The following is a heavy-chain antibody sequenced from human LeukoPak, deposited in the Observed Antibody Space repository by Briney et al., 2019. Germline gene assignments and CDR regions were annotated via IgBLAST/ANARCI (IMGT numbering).Heavy chain of an antibody. V-gene: IGHV1-46*01. J-gene: IGHJ4*02. CDR3: ARPYYDILTGYFDGYYFDY. D-gene: IGHD3-9*01. Sequence: ASVKVSCKASGYTFTSYYMHWVRQAPGQGLEWMGIINPSGGSTSYAQKFQGRVTMTRDTSTSTVYMELSSLRSEDTAVYYCARPYYDILTGYFDGYYFDYWGQGTLVTVPS. CDR2: INPSGGST. CDR1: GYTFTSYY.